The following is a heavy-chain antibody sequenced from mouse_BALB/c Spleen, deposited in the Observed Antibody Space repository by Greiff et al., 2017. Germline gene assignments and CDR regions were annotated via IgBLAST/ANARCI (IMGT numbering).Heavy chain of an antibody. Sequence: VKLMESGPGLVAPSQSLSITCTVSGFSLTSYDISWIRQPPGKGLEWLGVIWTGGGTNYNSAFMSRLSISKDNSKSQVFLKMNSLQTDDTAIYYCVRDFPYDYDAYWYFDVWGAGTTVTVSA. CDR1: GFSLTSYD. V-gene: IGHV2-9-2*01. CDR3: VRDFPYDYDAYWYFDV. J-gene: IGHJ1*01. D-gene: IGHD2-4*01. CDR2: IWTGGGT.